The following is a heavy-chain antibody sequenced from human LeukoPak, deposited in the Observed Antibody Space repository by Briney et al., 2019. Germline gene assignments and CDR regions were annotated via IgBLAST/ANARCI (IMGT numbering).Heavy chain of an antibody. V-gene: IGHV3-23*01. CDR2: IGGSGGST. CDR3: AKAMGSIFSPFDD. D-gene: IGHD3-3*01. J-gene: IGHJ4*02. Sequence: PGGSLRLSCAASGITFSNYAMTWVRQAPGKGLEWVSGIGGSGGSTYYADSVKGRFTTSRDNSKNTLYLQMNSLRAEDTAVYYCAKAMGSIFSPFDDWGQGTLVTVSS. CDR1: GITFSNYA.